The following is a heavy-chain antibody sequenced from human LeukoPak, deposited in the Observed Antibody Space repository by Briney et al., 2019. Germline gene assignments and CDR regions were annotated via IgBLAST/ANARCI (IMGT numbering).Heavy chain of an antibody. CDR2: ISYSGST. V-gene: IGHV4-59*01. Sequence: SETLSLTCTVSGGSISSYYWSWIRQPPGKGLEWIGYISYSGSTNYDPSLKSRVTMSVDTSKNQFSLKLSSVTAADTAVYYCARGMGGPDYWGQGTLVTVSS. J-gene: IGHJ4*02. D-gene: IGHD2-15*01. CDR3: ARGMGGPDY. CDR1: GGSISSYY.